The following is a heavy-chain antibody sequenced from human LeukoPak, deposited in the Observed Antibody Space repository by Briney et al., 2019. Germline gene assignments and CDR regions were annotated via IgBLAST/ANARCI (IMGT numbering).Heavy chain of an antibody. CDR3: ATNTVFRGIHATDN. D-gene: IGHD3-10*01. CDR1: GYRFASYW. CDR2: IYPGDSDA. Sequence: GESLRISCKGSGYRFASYWVGWVRQMPGKGLEWIGIIYPGDSDARYSPSFQGQVTISADKSISTAYLQWSSLKASDSAMYYCATNTVFRGIHATDNRGQGTMVTVSS. V-gene: IGHV5-51*01. J-gene: IGHJ3*01.